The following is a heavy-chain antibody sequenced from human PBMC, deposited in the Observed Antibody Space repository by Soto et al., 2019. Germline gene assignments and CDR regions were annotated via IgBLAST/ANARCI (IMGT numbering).Heavy chain of an antibody. CDR1: GFTFSSYV. D-gene: IGHD3-22*01. J-gene: IGHJ5*02. V-gene: IGHV3-23*01. Sequence: GGSLRLSCAASGFTFSSYVMSWVRQAPGRGLEWVSAISGSGGNTYYADSVKGRFTISRDNSKNTLFLQMNSLRAEDTALYFCAKEMGDYYDSSGSWFDPWGQGTLVTVSS. CDR3: AKEMGDYYDSSGSWFDP. CDR2: ISGSGGNT.